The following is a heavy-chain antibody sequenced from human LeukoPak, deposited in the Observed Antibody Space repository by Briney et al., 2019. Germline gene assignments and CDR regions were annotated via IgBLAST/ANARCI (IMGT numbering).Heavy chain of an antibody. CDR1: GGTFSSYA. Sequence: SVKVSCKASGGTFSSYAISWVRQAPGQGLEWMGGIIPIFGTANYAQKFQGRVTITADESTSTAYMELSSLRSEDTAVYYCATHHYVWGSYRYYFDYWGQGTLVTVSS. D-gene: IGHD3-16*02. CDR2: IIPIFGTA. CDR3: ATHHYVWGSYRYYFDY. V-gene: IGHV1-69*01. J-gene: IGHJ4*02.